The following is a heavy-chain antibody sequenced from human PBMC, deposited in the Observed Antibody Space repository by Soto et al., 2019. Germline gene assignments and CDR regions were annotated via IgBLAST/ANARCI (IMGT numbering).Heavy chain of an antibody. Sequence: PGGSLRLSCAASGFTFSSYWMFWVRQAPGKGLVWVSRINSDGSSTTYADSVKGRFTISRDNAKNTLYLQMNSLRADDTAVYYCARASWELPLDYWGQGTLVTVSS. V-gene: IGHV3-74*01. CDR3: ARASWELPLDY. D-gene: IGHD1-26*01. CDR2: INSDGSST. J-gene: IGHJ4*02. CDR1: GFTFSSYW.